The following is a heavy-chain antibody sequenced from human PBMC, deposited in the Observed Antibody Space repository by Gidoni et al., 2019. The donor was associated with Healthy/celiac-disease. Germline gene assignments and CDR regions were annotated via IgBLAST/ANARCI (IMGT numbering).Heavy chain of an antibody. D-gene: IGHD1-7*01. CDR3: ASTSNWNYLRVGYYGMDV. V-gene: IGHV3-11*01. CDR2: ISSSGSTI. CDR1: GFPFSDSY. Sequence: QVQLVESGGGVVKPGGSLRLSCAAAGFPFSDSYMSWIRQAPGKGLEWVSYISSSGSTIYYADSVKGRFTISRDNAKNSLYLQMNSLRAEDTAVYYCASTSNWNYLRVGYYGMDVWGQGTTVTVSS. J-gene: IGHJ6*02.